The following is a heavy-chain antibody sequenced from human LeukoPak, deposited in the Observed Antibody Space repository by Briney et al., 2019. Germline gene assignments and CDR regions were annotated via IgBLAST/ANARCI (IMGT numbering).Heavy chain of an antibody. Sequence: SETLSLTCTVPGGSISSYYWSWIRQPPGKGLEWIGYIYYSGSTNYNPSLKSRVTMSVDTSKNQFSLKLSSVTGADTAVYYCARRRYSFDAFDIWGQGTMVTVSS. CDR1: GGSISSYY. V-gene: IGHV4-59*08. CDR3: ARRRYSFDAFDI. D-gene: IGHD5-18*01. CDR2: IYYSGST. J-gene: IGHJ3*02.